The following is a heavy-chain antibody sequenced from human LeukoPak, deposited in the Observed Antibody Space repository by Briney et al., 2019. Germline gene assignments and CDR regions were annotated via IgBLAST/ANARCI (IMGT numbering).Heavy chain of an antibody. J-gene: IGHJ4*02. D-gene: IGHD2-15*01. CDR3: GRGTIAVVAADLRTDQ. Sequence: ASVKVSCKASGYTFTGYYMHWARQAPGQGLEWMGWINPNSGGTNSAQKFQGRVTMTRDTSISTAYMELSSLTFDDTAVYYSGRGTIAVVAADLRTDQWGQGTLVIVSS. CDR1: GYTFTGYY. CDR2: INPNSGGT. V-gene: IGHV1-2*02.